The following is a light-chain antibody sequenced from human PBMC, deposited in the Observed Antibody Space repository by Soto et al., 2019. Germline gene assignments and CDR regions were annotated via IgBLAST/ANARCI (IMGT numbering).Light chain of an antibody. V-gene: IGKV3-15*01. CDR1: QSVGSH. CDR2: YTS. CDR3: HQYYNWPLT. Sequence: EIVMTQSPATLSVSPGERATLSCRASQSVGSHLAWYQQKPGQAPRLLIYYTSTRATGIPARFSGSGSGTEFTLTISSLQSEDFAVYYCHQYYNWPLTFGPGTKVDIK. J-gene: IGKJ3*01.